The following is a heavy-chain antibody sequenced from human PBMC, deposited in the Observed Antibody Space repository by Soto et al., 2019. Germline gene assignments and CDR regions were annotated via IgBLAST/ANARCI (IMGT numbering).Heavy chain of an antibody. Sequence: SVKVSCKASGGTFSSYTISWVRQAPGQGLEWMGRIIPILGIANYAQKFQGRVTITADKSTSTAYMELSSLRSEDTAVYYCATHGSSSSPLYYFDYWGQGTLVTVSS. D-gene: IGHD6-6*01. J-gene: IGHJ4*02. V-gene: IGHV1-69*02. CDR3: ATHGSSSSPLYYFDY. CDR1: GGTFSSYT. CDR2: IIPILGIA.